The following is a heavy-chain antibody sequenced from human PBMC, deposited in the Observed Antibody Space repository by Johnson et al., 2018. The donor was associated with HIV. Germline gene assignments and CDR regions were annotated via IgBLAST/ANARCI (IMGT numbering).Heavy chain of an antibody. CDR1: GFTFDDYA. J-gene: IGHJ3*02. V-gene: IGHV3-9*01. Sequence: QLVESGGGLVQPGRSLRLSCAASGFTFDDYAMHWVRQAPGKGLEWVSGISWNSGSIGYADSVKGRFTISRDNAKNSLYLQMNSMRAEDTALYYCAKGGNYGVDAFDIWGQGTMVTVSS. D-gene: IGHD4-11*01. CDR2: ISWNSGSI. CDR3: AKGGNYGVDAFDI.